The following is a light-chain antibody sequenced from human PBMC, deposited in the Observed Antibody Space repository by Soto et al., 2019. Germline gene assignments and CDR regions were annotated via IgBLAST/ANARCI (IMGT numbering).Light chain of an antibody. Sequence: DIQLTQSPSFLSASVGDRVTITCQASQDISNYLNWYQQKPGKAPKLLIYDASNLETGVPSRFSGSGSGTEFTLTISSLQPDDFATYYCQQYNSYSWTFGQGTKVDI. CDR2: DAS. J-gene: IGKJ1*01. CDR1: QDISNY. CDR3: QQYNSYSWT. V-gene: IGKV1-33*01.